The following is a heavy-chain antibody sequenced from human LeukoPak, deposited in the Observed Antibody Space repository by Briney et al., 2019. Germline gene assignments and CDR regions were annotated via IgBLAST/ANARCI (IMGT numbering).Heavy chain of an antibody. Sequence: SVKVSCKASGGTFSSYAISWVRQAPGQGPEWMGGIIPIFGTANYAQKFQGRVTITADESTSTAYMELSSLRAEDTAVYYCAKDCLGIAVAGRCLDYWGQGTLVTVSS. CDR3: AKDCLGIAVAGRCLDY. D-gene: IGHD6-19*01. J-gene: IGHJ4*02. CDR2: IIPIFGTA. V-gene: IGHV1-69*13. CDR1: GGTFSSYA.